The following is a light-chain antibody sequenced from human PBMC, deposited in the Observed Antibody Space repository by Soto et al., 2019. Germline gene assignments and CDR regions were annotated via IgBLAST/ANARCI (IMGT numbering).Light chain of an antibody. CDR3: QQYNNWRT. Sequence: EMVLTQSPGTLSLSLGERATLSCRASQSLRTNSLAWYQQKPGQAPRLLIYGASTRATGIPARFSGSGSGTEFTLTISSLQSEDFAVYYCQQYNNWRTFGQGTKVDIK. J-gene: IGKJ1*01. CDR2: GAS. V-gene: IGKV3-15*01. CDR1: QSLRTN.